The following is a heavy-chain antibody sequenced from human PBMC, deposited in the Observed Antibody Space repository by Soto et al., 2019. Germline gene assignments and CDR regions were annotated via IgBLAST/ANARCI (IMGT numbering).Heavy chain of an antibody. J-gene: IGHJ4*02. CDR2: ISYDGSNK. V-gene: IGHV3-30-3*01. Sequence: GGSLRLSCAASGFTFSSYAMHWVRQAPGKGLEWVAVISYDGSNKYYADSVKGRFTISRDNSKNTLYLQMNSLRAEDTAVYYCARDQGLNIVATIASSGIDYWGQGTLVTVSS. CDR3: ARDQGLNIVATIASSGIDY. CDR1: GFTFSSYA. D-gene: IGHD5-12*01.